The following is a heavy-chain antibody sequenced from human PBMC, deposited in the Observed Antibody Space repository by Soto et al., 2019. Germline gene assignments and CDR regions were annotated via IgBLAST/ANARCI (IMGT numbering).Heavy chain of an antibody. Sequence: QVQLVQSGAEVKKPGSSVKVSCKASGGTFSSYAISWVRQAPGQGLEWMGGIIPIFGTANYAQKFQGRVTITADESTSTAYMELSRLRSEDTAVYYCARDPSVDTAMVPYYGMDVWGQGTTVTVSS. CDR3: ARDPSVDTAMVPYYGMDV. J-gene: IGHJ6*02. CDR2: IIPIFGTA. V-gene: IGHV1-69*12. D-gene: IGHD5-18*01. CDR1: GGTFSSYA.